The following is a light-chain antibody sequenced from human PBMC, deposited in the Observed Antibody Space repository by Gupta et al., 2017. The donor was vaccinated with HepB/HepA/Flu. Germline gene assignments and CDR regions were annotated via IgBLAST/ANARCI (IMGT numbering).Light chain of an antibody. CDR3: AAWDDSLKGVV. J-gene: IGLJ3*02. Sequence: QSVLTQPPSASGTPGQRVTMSCSGSRPNIGNNPVNWYQQFPGTAHKLLIYSNNQRPAGVPDRFSGSRSGSSASLAIXGXHSEDEXVYYCAAWDDSLKGVVFGGGTKLTVL. CDR1: RPNIGNNP. V-gene: IGLV1-44*01. CDR2: SNN.